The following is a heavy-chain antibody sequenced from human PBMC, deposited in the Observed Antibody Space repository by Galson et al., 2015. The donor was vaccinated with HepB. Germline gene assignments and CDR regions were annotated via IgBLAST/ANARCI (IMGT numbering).Heavy chain of an antibody. D-gene: IGHD3-22*01. CDR1: EFTFSSYG. V-gene: IGHV3-30*18. CDR3: AKSSVSFDY. CDR2: ISYDGSNK. J-gene: IGHJ4*02. Sequence: SLRLSCAASEFTFSSYGMHWVRQAPGKGLEWVAVISYDGSNKYYADSVKGRFTISRDNSKNTLYLQMNSLRAEDTAVYYCAKSSVSFDYWGQGTLVTVSS.